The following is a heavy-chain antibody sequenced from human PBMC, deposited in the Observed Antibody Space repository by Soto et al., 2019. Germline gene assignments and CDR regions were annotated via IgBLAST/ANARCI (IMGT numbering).Heavy chain of an antibody. D-gene: IGHD2-2*01. V-gene: IGHV1-24*01. J-gene: IGHJ5*02. Sequence: ASVKVSCKVSGYTLTELSMHWVRQAPGKGLEWMGGFDPEDGETIYAQKFQGRVTMTEDTSTDTAYMELSSLRSEDTAVYYCATNPPGYCSSTSCSNWFDPWGQGTLVTVSS. CDR2: FDPEDGET. CDR1: GYTLTELS. CDR3: ATNPPGYCSSTSCSNWFDP.